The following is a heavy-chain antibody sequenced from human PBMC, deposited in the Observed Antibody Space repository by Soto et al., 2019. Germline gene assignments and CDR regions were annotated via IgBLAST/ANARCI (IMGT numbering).Heavy chain of an antibody. CDR3: ARDRALLRFGEARGQD. CDR2: IYYSGST. V-gene: IGHV4-30-4*01. D-gene: IGHD3-10*01. Sequence: SETLSLTCTVSGGSISSGDYYWSWIRQPPGKGLEWIGYIYYSGSTYSNPSLKSRVTISVDTSKNQFSLKLSSVTAADTAVYYCARDRALLRFGEARGQDWGQGTLVTVSS. CDR1: GGSISSGDYY. J-gene: IGHJ4*02.